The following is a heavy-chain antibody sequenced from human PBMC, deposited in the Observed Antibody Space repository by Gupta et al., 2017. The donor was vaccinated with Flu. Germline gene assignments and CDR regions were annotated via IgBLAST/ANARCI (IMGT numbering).Heavy chain of an antibody. CDR2: ISSSGSTK. V-gene: IGHV3-11*01. CDR1: XXXXXXXX. Sequence: VQLVETGGGLVKPGGXXXXXXAXXXXXXXXXXXXXIRHAPGKGLEWVAYISSSGSTKWYKDSVRGRLTISRDNINNSLYLEMNSLRAEDTAIYYCARDGYGDFASFWFESWGQGTLVTVSS. J-gene: IGHJ5*01. D-gene: IGHD4-17*01. CDR3: ARDGYGDFASFWFES.